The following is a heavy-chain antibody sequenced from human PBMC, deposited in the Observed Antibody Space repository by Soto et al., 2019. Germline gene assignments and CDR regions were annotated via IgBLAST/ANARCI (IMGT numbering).Heavy chain of an antibody. CDR3: AGAQSSSWHWFDP. CDR1: GGSISSGVYY. D-gene: IGHD6-13*01. Sequence: SETLSLTCAVSGGSISSGVYYRSWTRQPPGKGLEWIGYIYHSGSTYYNPSLKSRITISVDTSKNQFFLRLNSVTAADTAVYYCAGAQSSSWHWFDPWGQGTLVTVSS. CDR2: IYHSGST. J-gene: IGHJ5*02. V-gene: IGHV4-30-2*05.